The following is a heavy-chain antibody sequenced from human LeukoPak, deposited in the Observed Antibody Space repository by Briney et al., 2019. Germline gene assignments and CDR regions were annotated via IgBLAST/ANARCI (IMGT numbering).Heavy chain of an antibody. J-gene: IGHJ6*03. CDR2: IYHSGST. D-gene: IGHD3-22*01. CDR1: GGSISSTSYY. CDR3: ARGKGTYYYDSSSYSARTYYYMDV. Sequence: SETLSLTCTVSGGSISSTSYYWGWIRQPPGKGLEWFGSIYHSGSTSYNPSLKSRVTISVDTSKNQFSLKLSSVTAADTAVYYCARGKGTYYYDSSSYSARTYYYMDVWGKGTTVTVSS. V-gene: IGHV4-39*07.